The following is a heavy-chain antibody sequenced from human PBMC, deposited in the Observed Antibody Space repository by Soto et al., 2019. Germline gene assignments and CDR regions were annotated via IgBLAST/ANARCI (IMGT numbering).Heavy chain of an antibody. CDR3: ARPNSYGVTFHYYYGMDV. J-gene: IGHJ6*02. CDR1: GGTFNNYA. CDR2: IIPMFGT. Sequence: QVQLVQSGAEVKRPGSSVKVSCEASGGTFNNYAITWVRQAPGQGLEWMGGIIPMFGTNYAQKFQDRVTIAADESTGTAYMELSGLRSEDTAVYFCARPNSYGVTFHYYYGMDVWDQGTTVTVSS. V-gene: IGHV1-69*01. D-gene: IGHD3-10*01.